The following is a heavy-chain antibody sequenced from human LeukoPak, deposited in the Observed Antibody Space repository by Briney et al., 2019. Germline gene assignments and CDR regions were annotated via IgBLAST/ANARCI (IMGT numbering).Heavy chain of an antibody. Sequence: QSGGSLRLSCAASGFTFSIYAMTWVRQAPGKGLEWVSGISGSGGSTYYADSVKGRFTISRDNAKNSLYLQMNSLRAEDTAVYYCAREPSDGYNPSGHFDYWGQGTLVTVSS. J-gene: IGHJ4*02. CDR3: AREPSDGYNPSGHFDY. V-gene: IGHV3-23*01. D-gene: IGHD5-24*01. CDR1: GFTFSIYA. CDR2: ISGSGGST.